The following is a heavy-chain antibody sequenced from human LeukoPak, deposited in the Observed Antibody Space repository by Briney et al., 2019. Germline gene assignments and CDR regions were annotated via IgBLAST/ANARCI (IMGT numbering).Heavy chain of an antibody. CDR2: IHYSGST. V-gene: IGHV4-31*03. D-gene: IGHD1-1*01. Sequence: SETLSLTCTVSGGSISSGGYYWSWIRQHPGKGLEWIGYIHYSGSTYYNPSLKSRVALSVDTSKNQFSLKLSSVTAADTAVYYCARGGASGTPFDYWGQGTLVTVSS. J-gene: IGHJ4*02. CDR3: ARGGASGTPFDY. CDR1: GGSISSGGYY.